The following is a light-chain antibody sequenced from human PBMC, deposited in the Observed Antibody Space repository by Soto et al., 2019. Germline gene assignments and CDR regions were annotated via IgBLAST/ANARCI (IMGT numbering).Light chain of an antibody. Sequence: SVLTQPASVSGSPGQSITISCTGTGSDVGGYDYVSWYQHHPGKAPKVMIYEVTNRPSGVSNRFSGSKSGNTASLTISGLLAEDEADYYCCSYTSSSTYVFGTGTKVTVL. CDR1: GSDVGGYDY. CDR2: EVT. CDR3: CSYTSSSTYV. V-gene: IGLV2-14*01. J-gene: IGLJ1*01.